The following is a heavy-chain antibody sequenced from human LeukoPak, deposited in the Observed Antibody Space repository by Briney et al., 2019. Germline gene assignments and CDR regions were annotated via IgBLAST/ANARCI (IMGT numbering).Heavy chain of an antibody. CDR3: ARVSRIRGVILTAINWFDP. CDR2: IYYSGST. D-gene: IGHD3-10*01. V-gene: IGHV4-31*03. CDR1: GGSISSGGYY. Sequence: PSETLSLTCTVSGGSISSGGYYWRWIRQHPGKGLEWIGYIYYSGSTYYNPSLKSRVTISVDTSKNQFSLKLSSVTAADTAVYYCARVSRIRGVILTAINWFDPWGQGTLITVSS. J-gene: IGHJ5*02.